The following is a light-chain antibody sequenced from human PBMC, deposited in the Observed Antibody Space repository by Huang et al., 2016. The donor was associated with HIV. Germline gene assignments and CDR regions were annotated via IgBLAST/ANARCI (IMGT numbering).Light chain of an antibody. CDR3: QHYNNWPPWT. CDR1: QGVSNN. J-gene: IGKJ1*01. Sequence: EIVMTQSPATLSVSPGERATLPCRASQGVSNNIAWYQQKPGQTPRLLLNGASTRATGIAAKFSGRGSGTDFTLTITSLQPEDSAVYYCQHYNNWPPWTFGPGTQVEI. CDR2: GAS. V-gene: IGKV3D-15*01.